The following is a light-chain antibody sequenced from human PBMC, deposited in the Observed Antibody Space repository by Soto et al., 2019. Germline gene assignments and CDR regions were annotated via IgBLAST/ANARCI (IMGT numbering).Light chain of an antibody. V-gene: IGKV1-5*03. Sequence: DIQMTQSPPTLSASVGDRVTITCRASQSVSSWLAWYQQRPGKAPKLLIYQASSLQSGVPSRFSGSGSGTEFSLTISSLQPDDFATYYCQHYNSYPWTFGQGTKVDIK. CDR2: QAS. J-gene: IGKJ1*01. CDR1: QSVSSW. CDR3: QHYNSYPWT.